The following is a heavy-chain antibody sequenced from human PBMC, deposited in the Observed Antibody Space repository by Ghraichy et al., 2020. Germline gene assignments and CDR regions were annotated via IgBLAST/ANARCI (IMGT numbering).Heavy chain of an antibody. CDR1: GFTFGGYS. V-gene: IGHV3-48*02. Sequence: GGSLRLSCVAPGFTFGGYSMNWVRQAPGKGLEWVSYISSGSRTIYYADSVKGRFTISRDNAKNLLYLQMNSLRDDDTAVYYCAGGYGPDDYWGQGTLVTVTS. CDR2: ISSGSRTI. CDR3: AGGYGPDDY. D-gene: IGHD3-16*01. J-gene: IGHJ4*02.